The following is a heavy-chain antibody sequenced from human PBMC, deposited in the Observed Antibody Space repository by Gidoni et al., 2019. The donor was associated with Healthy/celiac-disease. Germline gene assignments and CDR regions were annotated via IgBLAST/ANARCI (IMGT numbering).Heavy chain of an antibody. CDR2: IYYSGST. CDR3: ARIGGSYVFDAFDI. Sequence: QVQLQESGPGLVKPSETLSLTCTVSGGSISTYYWSWLRQPPGKGLEWIGYIYYSGSTNYNPSLKSRVTISVDTSKNQFSLKLSSVTAADTAVYYCARIGGSYVFDAFDIWGQGTMVTVSS. D-gene: IGHD1-26*01. CDR1: GGSISTYY. V-gene: IGHV4-59*01. J-gene: IGHJ3*02.